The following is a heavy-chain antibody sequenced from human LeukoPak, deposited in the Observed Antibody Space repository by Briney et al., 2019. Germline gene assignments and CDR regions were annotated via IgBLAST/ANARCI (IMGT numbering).Heavy chain of an antibody. CDR1: GYAFTSYD. J-gene: IGHJ5*02. V-gene: IGHV1-8*01. CDR2: MNPNSGNT. D-gene: IGHD6-13*01. Sequence: ASVKVSCKASGYAFTSYDINWVRQATGQGLEWMGWMNPNSGNTGYAQKFQGRVTMTGNTSISTAYMELSSLRSEDTAVYYCARSIPGIAAAGTWSWFDPWGQGTLVTVSS. CDR3: ARSIPGIAAAGTWSWFDP.